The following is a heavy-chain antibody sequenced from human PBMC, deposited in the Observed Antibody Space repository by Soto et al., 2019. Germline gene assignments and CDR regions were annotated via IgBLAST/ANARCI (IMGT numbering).Heavy chain of an antibody. CDR1: GFTFSSYA. Sequence: GGSLRLSCAASGFTFSSYAMSWVRQAPGKGLEWVSAISGSGGSTYYADSVKGRFTISRDNSKNKLYLQMNSLRAEDTAVYYCASVRTTPSYDFWSGGTGFDPWGQGTLVTVSS. J-gene: IGHJ5*02. CDR3: ASVRTTPSYDFWSGGTGFDP. V-gene: IGHV3-23*01. D-gene: IGHD3-3*01. CDR2: ISGSGGST.